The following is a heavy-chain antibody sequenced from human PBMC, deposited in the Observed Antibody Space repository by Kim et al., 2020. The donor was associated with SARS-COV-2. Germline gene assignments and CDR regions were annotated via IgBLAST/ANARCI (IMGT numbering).Heavy chain of an antibody. CDR3: ARVYFINWFDP. CDR2: ST. V-gene: IGHV3-66*01. D-gene: IGHD1-26*01. Sequence: STSYIASVKGSFTISRDNSKTTLYLQMNSLRAEDTAVYYCARVYFINWFDPWGQGTLVTVSA. J-gene: IGHJ5*02.